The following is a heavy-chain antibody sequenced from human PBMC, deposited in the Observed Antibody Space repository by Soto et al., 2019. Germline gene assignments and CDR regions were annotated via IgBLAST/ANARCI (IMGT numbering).Heavy chain of an antibody. CDR1: VVSLSTSF. V-gene: IGHV4-34*01. Sequence: SETLGVPCVLADSLPVVSLSTSFWTWIRQPPGKRLEWIGEINHSGSPNYSPSLRGRVTISLDTSKKQFSLNLRSVTAADTAVYFCARARFSQWSQDYYGLDVWGQGTTVTGSS. D-gene: IGHD3-3*01. J-gene: IGHJ6*01. CDR3: ARARFSQWSQDYYGLDV. CDR2: INHSGSP.